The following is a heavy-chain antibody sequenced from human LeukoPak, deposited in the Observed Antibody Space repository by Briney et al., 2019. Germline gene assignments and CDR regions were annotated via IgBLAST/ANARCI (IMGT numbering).Heavy chain of an antibody. CDR2: IGTAADT. CDR1: GFTFSRYD. CDR3: ARVDRDAYSVFDY. Sequence: GGSLRLSCAASGFTFSRYDMHWVRQATGEGLEWVSAIGTAADTYYLDSVKGRFTISRENAKNSLYLQMNSLRAGDTAVYYCARVDRDAYSVFDYWGQGTLVTVSS. V-gene: IGHV3-13*04. D-gene: IGHD5-24*01. J-gene: IGHJ4*02.